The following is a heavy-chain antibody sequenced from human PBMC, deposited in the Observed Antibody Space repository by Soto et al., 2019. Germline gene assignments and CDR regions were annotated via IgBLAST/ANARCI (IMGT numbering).Heavy chain of an antibody. CDR1: GGSVSSGSYY. D-gene: IGHD5-18*01. CDR2: IYYSGST. V-gene: IGHV4-61*01. CDR3: ARVVYSYGYETNWFDP. J-gene: IGHJ5*02. Sequence: TSETLSLTCTVSGGSVSSGSYYWSWIRQPPGKGLEWIGYIYYSGSTNYNPSLKSRVTISVDTSKNQFSLKLSSVTAADTAVYYCARVVYSYGYETNWFDPWGQGTLVTVSS.